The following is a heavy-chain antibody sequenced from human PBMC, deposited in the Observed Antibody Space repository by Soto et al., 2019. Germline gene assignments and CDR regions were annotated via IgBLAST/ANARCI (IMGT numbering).Heavy chain of an antibody. CDR2: IYYSGST. CDR3: ASPKIAFYNWFDP. J-gene: IGHJ5*02. CDR1: GGSISSYY. D-gene: IGHD3-3*02. Sequence: TLETLSLTCTVSGGSISSYYWSWIRQPPGKGLEWIGYIYYSGSTYYNPSLKSRVTISVDTSKNQFSLKLSSVTAADTAVYYCASPKIAFYNWFDPWGQGTLVTVSS. V-gene: IGHV4-59*08.